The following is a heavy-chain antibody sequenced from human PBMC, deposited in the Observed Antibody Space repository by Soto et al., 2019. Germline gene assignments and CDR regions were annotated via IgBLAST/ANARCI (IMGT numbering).Heavy chain of an antibody. CDR2: FSSGGGGT. CDR1: GFTFSNYA. D-gene: IGHD2-15*01. V-gene: IGHV3-23*01. Sequence: GSLRLSCTASGFTFSNYAMSWVRQAPGKGLEWVSTFSSGGGGTYYADSVKGRFTISRDNSKNTLSLQMNSLRAEDTAVYYCTKANRYCSGANCFTFDYWGLGTLVTV. CDR3: TKANRYCSGANCFTFDY. J-gene: IGHJ4*02.